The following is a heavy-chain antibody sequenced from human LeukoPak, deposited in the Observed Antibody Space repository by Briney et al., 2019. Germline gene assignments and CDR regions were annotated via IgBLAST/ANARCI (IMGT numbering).Heavy chain of an antibody. D-gene: IGHD2-2*01. CDR3: ARVPNNFYYYMDV. V-gene: IGHV1-2*02. J-gene: IGHJ6*03. CDR1: GYTFTDYY. CDR2: INPNPNSGGT. Sequence: ASVKVSCKASGYTFTDYYIHWVRQAPGQGLEWMGWINPNPNSGGTNYAQKFQGRVTMTRDTSISTAYMELIRLTSDDTAVYYCARVPNNFYYYMDVWGKGTTVSVSS.